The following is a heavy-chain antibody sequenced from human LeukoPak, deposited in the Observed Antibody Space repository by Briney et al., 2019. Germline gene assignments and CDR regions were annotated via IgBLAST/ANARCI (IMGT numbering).Heavy chain of an antibody. V-gene: IGHV4-59*01. CDR3: ARGGALDYDFWSGHFDY. D-gene: IGHD3-3*01. J-gene: IGHJ4*02. CDR2: IYYSGST. CDR1: GGSISSYY. Sequence: SETLSLTCTVSGGSISSYYWSWIRQPPGKGLEWIGYIYYSGSTNYNPSLKSRVTISVDTSKNQFSLKLCSVTAADTAVYYCARGGALDYDFWSGHFDYWGQGTLVTVSS.